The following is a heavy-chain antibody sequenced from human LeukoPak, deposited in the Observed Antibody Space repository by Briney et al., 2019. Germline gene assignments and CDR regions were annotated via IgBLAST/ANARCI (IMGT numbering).Heavy chain of an antibody. CDR1: GYTFTSFG. Sequence: ASVKVSCKASGYTFTSFGLSWLRQAPGKGLEWMGWISTYNGNTNYAQNLQGRVTMTTDTSTRTAYMDLRSLSSDDTAVYYCAREKRQTTAIDYWGQGTLVTVSS. CDR3: AREKRQTTAIDY. V-gene: IGHV1-18*01. CDR2: ISTYNGNT. J-gene: IGHJ4*02. D-gene: IGHD4-17*01.